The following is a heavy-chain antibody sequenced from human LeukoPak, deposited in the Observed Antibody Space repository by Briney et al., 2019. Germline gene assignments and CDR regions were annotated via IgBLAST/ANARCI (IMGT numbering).Heavy chain of an antibody. CDR1: GGSISSGDYY. Sequence: SETLSLTCTVSGGSISSGDYYWSWIRQPPGKGLGGIGYIDYSGSTYYNPSLKSRVTISVDTSKNQFSLKLSSVTAADTAVYFCARLVPAAIPLHLPGGQIDYWGQGTLVTVSS. D-gene: IGHD2-2*02. CDR2: IDYSGST. V-gene: IGHV4-30-4*08. J-gene: IGHJ4*02. CDR3: ARLVPAAIPLHLPGGQIDY.